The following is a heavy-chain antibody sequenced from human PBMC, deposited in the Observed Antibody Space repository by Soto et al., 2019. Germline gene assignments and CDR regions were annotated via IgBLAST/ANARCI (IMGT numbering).Heavy chain of an antibody. J-gene: IGHJ5*02. Sequence: QVQLQQWGAGLLKPSETLSLTCAVYGGSFSGYYWSWIRQPPGKGLEWIGEINHSGSTNYNPSLKSRVTISVDTSKNQFSLKLSSVTAADTAVYYFARGGYCSGGSCPRHWFDPWGQGTLVTVSS. CDR3: ARGGYCSGGSCPRHWFDP. CDR2: INHSGST. V-gene: IGHV4-34*01. CDR1: GGSFSGYY. D-gene: IGHD2-15*01.